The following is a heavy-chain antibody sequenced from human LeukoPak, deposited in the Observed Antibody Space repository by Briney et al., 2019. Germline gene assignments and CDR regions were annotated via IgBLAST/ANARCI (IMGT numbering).Heavy chain of an antibody. CDR1: GLTFSSYS. CDR2: ISSSSSYI. Sequence: AESLRLSCAASGLTFSSYSMNWVRQAQGKGLEWVSSISSSSSYIYYADSVTGRFTISRDNAKNSLYLQMNSLRAEDTAVYYCARDRPLDYGDYVGAFDIWGQGKMATVSS. J-gene: IGHJ3*02. V-gene: IGHV3-21*01. D-gene: IGHD4-17*01. CDR3: ARDRPLDYGDYVGAFDI.